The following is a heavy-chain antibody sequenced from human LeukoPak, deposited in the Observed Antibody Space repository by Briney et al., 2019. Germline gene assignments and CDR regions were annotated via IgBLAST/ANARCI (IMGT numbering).Heavy chain of an antibody. D-gene: IGHD1-7*01. CDR3: ARGIRVYNWNYGDYFDH. V-gene: IGHV4-34*01. Sequence: TSETLSLTCAVYGGSFSGYYWSWIRQPPGKGLEWIGEINHSGSTNYNPSLKSRVTISVDTSKNQFSLKLSSVTAADTAVYYCARGIRVYNWNYGDYFDHWGQGTLVTVSS. J-gene: IGHJ4*02. CDR2: INHSGST. CDR1: GGSFSGYY.